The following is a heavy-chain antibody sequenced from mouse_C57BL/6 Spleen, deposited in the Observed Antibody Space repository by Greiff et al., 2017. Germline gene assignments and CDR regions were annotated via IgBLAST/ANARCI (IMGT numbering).Heavy chain of an antibody. Sequence: VQLQQSGPELVKPGASVKISCKASGYAFSSSWMNWVKQRPGKGLEWIGRIYPGDGDTNYNGKFKGKATLTADKSSSTAYMQLSSLTSEDSAVYFCARSRGNYGAMDYWGQGTSVTVSS. CDR1: GYAFSSSW. CDR3: ARSRGNYGAMDY. CDR2: IYPGDGDT. V-gene: IGHV1-82*01. D-gene: IGHD1-1*01. J-gene: IGHJ4*01.